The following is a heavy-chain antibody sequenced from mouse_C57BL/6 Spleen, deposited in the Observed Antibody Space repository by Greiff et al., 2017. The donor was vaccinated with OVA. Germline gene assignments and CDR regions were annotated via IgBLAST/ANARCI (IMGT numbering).Heavy chain of an antibody. V-gene: IGHV5-4*01. CDR1: GFTFSSYA. J-gene: IGHJ2*01. CDR2: ISDGGSYT. D-gene: IGHD2-4*01. CDR3: ARDYDYDGEFDY. Sequence: EVHLVESGGGLVKPGGSLKLSCAASGFTFSSYAMSWVRQTPEKRLEWVATISDGGSYTYYPDNVKGRFTISRDNAKNNLYLQMSHLKSEDTAMYYCARDYDYDGEFDYWGQGTTLTVSS.